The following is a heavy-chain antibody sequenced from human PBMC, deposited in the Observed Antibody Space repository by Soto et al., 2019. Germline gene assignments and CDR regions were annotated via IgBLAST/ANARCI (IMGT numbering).Heavy chain of an antibody. Sequence: HPGGSLRLSCAASGFTFHNYWMGWVRQTPDKGLEWVANIKPDGSDKYYVDSVKGRFTISRDNAKNSLYLQMNSLRAEDTAVYYCARENYFDYWGQGTLVTVSS. CDR3: ARENYFDY. CDR1: GFTFHNYW. J-gene: IGHJ4*02. V-gene: IGHV3-7*01. CDR2: IKPDGSDK.